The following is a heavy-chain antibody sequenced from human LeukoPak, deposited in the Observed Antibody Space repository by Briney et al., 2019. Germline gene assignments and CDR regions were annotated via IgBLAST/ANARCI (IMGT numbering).Heavy chain of an antibody. V-gene: IGHV3-23*01. CDR2: ISGGGGST. J-gene: IGHJ4*02. CDR1: GFTFSSYA. CDR3: AKSADYGDYVGYFDY. D-gene: IGHD4-17*01. Sequence: GGSLRLSCAASGFTFSSYAMSWVRQAPGKGLEWVSAISGGGGSTYYADSVKGRFTISRDNSKNTLYLQMNSLRVEDTAVYYCAKSADYGDYVGYFDYWGQGTLVTVSS.